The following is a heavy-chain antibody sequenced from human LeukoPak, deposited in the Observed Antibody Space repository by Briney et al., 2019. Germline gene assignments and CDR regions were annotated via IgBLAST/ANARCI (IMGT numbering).Heavy chain of an antibody. D-gene: IGHD3-22*01. J-gene: IGHJ4*02. V-gene: IGHV1-69*13. CDR2: IIPIIGTA. CDR3: ARFPYYYASSGPLGY. Sequence: SVKVSCKASGGTFTSYAISWVRQAPGQGLEWMGGIIPIIGTANYAHKFHGRVTITSDESKSTAYMELSSLNSEDTAVYYCARFPYYYASSGPLGYWGQGTLVTVSS. CDR1: GGTFTSYA.